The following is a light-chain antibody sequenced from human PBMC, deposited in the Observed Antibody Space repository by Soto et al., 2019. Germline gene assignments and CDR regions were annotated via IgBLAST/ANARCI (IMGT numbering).Light chain of an antibody. CDR1: SGDVGGHNF. CDR2: EVS. Sequence: QSVLTQPPSASGSPGQSVTISCTGTSGDVGGHNFVSWYQFHPGKAPKLIIYEVSKRPSGVPNRFSGSKSDNTASLTVSGLQAEDEADYFCSSYAGTNTVFGGGTQLTVL. CDR3: SSYAGTNTV. J-gene: IGLJ3*02. V-gene: IGLV2-8*01.